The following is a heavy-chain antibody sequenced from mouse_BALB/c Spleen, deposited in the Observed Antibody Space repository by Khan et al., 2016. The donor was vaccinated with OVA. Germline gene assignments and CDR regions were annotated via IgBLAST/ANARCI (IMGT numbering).Heavy chain of an antibody. CDR1: GFTFSSFG. J-gene: IGHJ3*01. D-gene: IGHD2-3*01. V-gene: IGHV5-17*02. Sequence: EVELVESGGGLVQPGGSRKLSCAASGFTFSSFGMHWVRQAPEKGLEWVAYISSGSSTIYYVDTVKGRFTISSDNPKNTLFLQMTSLRSEDTAMYYCARYDGNYFAYWGQGTLVTVSA. CDR3: ARYDGNYFAY. CDR2: ISSGSSTI.